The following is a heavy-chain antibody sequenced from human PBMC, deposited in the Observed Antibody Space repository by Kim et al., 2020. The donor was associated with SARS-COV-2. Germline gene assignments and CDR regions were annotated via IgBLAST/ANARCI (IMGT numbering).Heavy chain of an antibody. CDR3: ATPRRGYCSGGSCAYYYYGMDV. CDR2: FDPEDGET. V-gene: IGHV1-24*01. CDR1: GYTLTELS. J-gene: IGHJ6*02. D-gene: IGHD2-15*01. Sequence: ASVKVSCKVSGYTLTELSMHWVRQAPGKGLEWMGGFDPEDGETIYAQKFQGRVTMTEDTSTDTAYMELSSLRSEDTAVYYCATPRRGYCSGGSCAYYYYGMDVWGQGTTVTVSS.